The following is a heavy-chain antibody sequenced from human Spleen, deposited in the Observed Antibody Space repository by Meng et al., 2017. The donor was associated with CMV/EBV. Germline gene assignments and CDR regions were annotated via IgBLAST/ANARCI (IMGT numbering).Heavy chain of an antibody. D-gene: IGHD3-9*01. J-gene: IGHJ5*02. V-gene: IGHV1-18*01. CDR1: GYTFMNYG. Sequence: ASVKVSCKASGYTFMNYGISWVRQAPGQGLEWMGWISAYTGVTKYAQKFQGRITVTTDTSTTTAYMELSSLRSDDTAVYYCGRDYFETRLEVLGYNWFDPWGQGTLVTVSS. CDR3: GRDYFETRLEVLGYNWFDP. CDR2: ISAYTGVT.